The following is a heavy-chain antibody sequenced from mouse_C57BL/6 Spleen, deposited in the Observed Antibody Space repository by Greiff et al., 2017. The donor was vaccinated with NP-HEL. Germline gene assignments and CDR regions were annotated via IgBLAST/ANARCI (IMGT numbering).Heavy chain of an antibody. CDR3: ARDRGQLRLLYAMDY. D-gene: IGHD3-2*02. CDR2: ISDGGSYT. Sequence: EVQLVESGGGLVKPGGSLKLSCAASGFTFSSYAMSWVRQTPEKRLEWVATISDGGSYTYYPDNVKGRFTISRDNAKNNLYLQMSHLKSEDTAMYYCARDRGQLRLLYAMDYWGQGTSVTVSS. J-gene: IGHJ4*01. CDR1: GFTFSSYA. V-gene: IGHV5-4*01.